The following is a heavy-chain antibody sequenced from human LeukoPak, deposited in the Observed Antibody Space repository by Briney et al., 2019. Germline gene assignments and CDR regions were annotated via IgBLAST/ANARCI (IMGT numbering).Heavy chain of an antibody. CDR1: GFTFTSYG. J-gene: IGHJ4*02. D-gene: IGHD3-22*01. Sequence: GGSLRLSSAASGFTFTSYGMSWVRRAPGKGLEWVSGISGSGGSTFYADSVKGRFTISRDNSKNTLYLQMNSLRAEDTAVYYCAKDRAYYSDSSGYYLVRAYDYWGQGTLVTVSS. CDR2: ISGSGGST. CDR3: AKDRAYYSDSSGYYLVRAYDY. V-gene: IGHV3-23*01.